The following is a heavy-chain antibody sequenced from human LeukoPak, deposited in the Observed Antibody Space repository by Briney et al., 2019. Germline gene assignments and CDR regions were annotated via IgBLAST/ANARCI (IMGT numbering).Heavy chain of an antibody. Sequence: GTLSLTCAVSGGSISSSNWWGWVRQPPGKGLEWIGEIYHSGSTNYNPSLKSRVTISVDKSKNQFSLKLSSVTAADTAVYYCARTGAAANAFDIWGQGTMVTVSS. J-gene: IGHJ3*02. D-gene: IGHD2-2*01. CDR2: IYHSGST. V-gene: IGHV4-4*02. CDR3: ARTGAAANAFDI. CDR1: GGSISSSNW.